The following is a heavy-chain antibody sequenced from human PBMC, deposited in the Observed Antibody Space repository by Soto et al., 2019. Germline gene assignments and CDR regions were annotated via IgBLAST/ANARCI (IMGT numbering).Heavy chain of an antibody. CDR3: AREGGSIGGWFGRKFDS. V-gene: IGHV3-23*01. D-gene: IGHD6-19*01. CDR2: ISSGGTTT. Sequence: LRLSCAASGFTFSTHAMSWVRQAPGKGLEWVSSISSGGTTTFYAASVEGRFTISRDKSKNTLYLQMNSLRADDTAVYYCAREGGSIGGWFGRKFDSWGQGTQVTV. CDR1: GFTFSTHA. J-gene: IGHJ4*02.